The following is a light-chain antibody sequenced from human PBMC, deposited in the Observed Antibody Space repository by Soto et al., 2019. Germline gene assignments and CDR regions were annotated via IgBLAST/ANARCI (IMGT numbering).Light chain of an antibody. Sequence: ETLMTQSPPALPLSPGERAIVSCRASQSIGTYLAWYQQERGQSPRLLIYDASTRATGIPARFSGSGSGTEFTLTINSLQPDDFAIYYCQQYNGWPRTFGQGTKV. V-gene: IGKV3-15*01. CDR3: QQYNGWPRT. CDR1: QSIGTY. CDR2: DAS. J-gene: IGKJ1*01.